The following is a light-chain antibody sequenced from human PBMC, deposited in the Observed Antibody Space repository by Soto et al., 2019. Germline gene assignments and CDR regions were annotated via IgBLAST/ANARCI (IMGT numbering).Light chain of an antibody. CDR2: AAS. CDR3: QQSYSTPFT. J-gene: IGKJ2*01. Sequence: DIQMTQSPSSLSASVGDRVTIACRASQSISSYLNWFQQKPGRAPKLLIYAASALRSGVPPRFRGSGSGTEFTLTTSSLQPEDFATYYYQQSYSTPFTFGRGTKLDIK. CDR1: QSISSY. V-gene: IGKV1-39*01.